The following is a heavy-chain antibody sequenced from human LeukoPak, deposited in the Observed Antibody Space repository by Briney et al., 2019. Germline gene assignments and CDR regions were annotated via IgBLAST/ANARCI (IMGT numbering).Heavy chain of an antibody. CDR2: ISTSSSYI. V-gene: IGHV3-21*01. J-gene: IGHJ1*01. CDR1: GFTFSSYS. D-gene: IGHD3-22*01. CDR3: AKDRGYSQH. Sequence: GGSLRLSCAAYGFTFSSYSMNWVRQAPGKGLEWVSFISTSSSYIYYADSVKGRFTISRDNAKNSLYLEMNSLRAEDTAVYYCAKDRGYSQHWGQGTLVTVSS.